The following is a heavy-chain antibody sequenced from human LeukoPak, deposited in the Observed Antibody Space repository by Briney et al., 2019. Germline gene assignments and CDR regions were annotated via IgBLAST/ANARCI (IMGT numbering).Heavy chain of an antibody. Sequence: GGSLRLSCAASGFTFSSYGMHWVRQAPGKGLEWGAVISYDGSNKYYADSVKGRFTISRDNSKNTLYLQMNSLRAEDTAVYYCAKDRPLYSSGLMIDYWGQGTLVTVSS. CDR1: GFTFSSYG. J-gene: IGHJ4*02. CDR2: ISYDGSNK. CDR3: AKDRPLYSSGLMIDY. D-gene: IGHD6-19*01. V-gene: IGHV3-30*18.